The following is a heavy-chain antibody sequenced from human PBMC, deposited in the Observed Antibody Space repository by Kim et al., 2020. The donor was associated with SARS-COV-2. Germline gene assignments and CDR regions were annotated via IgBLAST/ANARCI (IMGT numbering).Heavy chain of an antibody. CDR1: GGSINRSNYY. D-gene: IGHD7-27*01. J-gene: IGHJ4*02. Sequence: SETLSRTCSVSGGSINRSNYYWAWFRQPPGRGLEWIGSIHYSGAIYTNPPLKTRVTISVDKSKNQFSLRLYSVTAADTAVYFCARPRIQVSGAVDFWGQG. CDR3: ARPRIQVSGAVDF. CDR2: IHYSGAI. V-gene: IGHV4-39*01.